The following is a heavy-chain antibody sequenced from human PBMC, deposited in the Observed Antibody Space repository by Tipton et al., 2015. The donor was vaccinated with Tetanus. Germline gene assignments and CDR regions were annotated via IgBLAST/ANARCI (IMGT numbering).Heavy chain of an antibody. V-gene: IGHV3-23*01. CDR1: GFTFSSYA. D-gene: IGHD3-22*01. J-gene: IGHJ4*02. CDR2: ISGSGGST. CDR3: ALLEDYYDSSGYRGLPFDY. Sequence: SLRLSCAASGFTFSSYAMSWVRQAPGKGLEWVSAISGSGGSTYYADSVKGRFTISRDNSKNTLYLQMNSLRAEDTAVYYCALLEDYYDSSGYRGLPFDYWGQGTLVTVSS.